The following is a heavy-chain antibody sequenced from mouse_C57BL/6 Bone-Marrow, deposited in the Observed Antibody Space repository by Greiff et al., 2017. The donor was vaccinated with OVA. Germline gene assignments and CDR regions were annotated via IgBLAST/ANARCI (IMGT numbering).Heavy chain of an antibody. CDR2: IDPNSGGT. J-gene: IGHJ2*01. D-gene: IGHD1-1*01. V-gene: IGHV1-72*01. CDR3: VFYYYGSSYENY. Sequence: VQLQQPGAELVKPGASVKLSCKASGYTFTSYWMHWVKQRPGRGLEWIGRIDPNSGGTKYNEKLKSKATLTVDKPSITAYMQLSSLTSEDSAVYYCVFYYYGSSYENYWGQGTTLTVSA. CDR1: GYTFTSYW.